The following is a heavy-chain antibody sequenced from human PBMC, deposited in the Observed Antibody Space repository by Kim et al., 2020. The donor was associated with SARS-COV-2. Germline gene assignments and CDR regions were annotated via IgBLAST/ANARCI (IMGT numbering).Heavy chain of an antibody. D-gene: IGHD1-26*01. Sequence: SGPTLVKPTQTLTLTCTFSGFSLSTSGMCVSWIRQPPGKALEWLARIDWDDDKYYSTSLKTRLTISKDTSKNQVVLTMTNMDPVDTATYYCARIRGGSYYSFPDAFDIWGQGTMVTVSS. J-gene: IGHJ3*02. V-gene: IGHV2-70*11. CDR1: GFSLSTSGMC. CDR2: IDWDDDK. CDR3: ARIRGGSYYSFPDAFDI.